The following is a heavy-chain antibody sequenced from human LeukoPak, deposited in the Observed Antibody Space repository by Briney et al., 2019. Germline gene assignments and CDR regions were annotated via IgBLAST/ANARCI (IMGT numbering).Heavy chain of an antibody. CDR1: GYTFTVYY. CDR3: ARALSYMQQLAEYFQH. V-gene: IGHV1-2*02. Sequence: ASVKVSCKASGYTFTVYYMHWVRQAPGQGLEWMGWINPNSGGTNYAQKFQGRVTMTRDTSISTAYMELSRLRSDDTAVYYCARALSYMQQLAEYFQHWGQGTLVTVSS. J-gene: IGHJ1*01. CDR2: INPNSGGT. D-gene: IGHD6-13*01.